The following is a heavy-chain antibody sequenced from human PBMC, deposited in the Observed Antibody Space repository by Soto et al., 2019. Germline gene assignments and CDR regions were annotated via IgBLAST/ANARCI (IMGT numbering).Heavy chain of an antibody. V-gene: IGHV1-18*01. CDR1: GYTFTSYG. Sequence: ASVKVSCKASGYTFTSYGISWVRQAPGQGLEWMGWISAYNGNTNYAQKLQGRVTMTTDTSTSTAYMELRSLRSDDTAVYYCARTYSYGSGSYYPGVLDYWGQGTLVTVS. CDR3: ARTYSYGSGSYYPGVLDY. D-gene: IGHD3-10*01. J-gene: IGHJ4*02. CDR2: ISAYNGNT.